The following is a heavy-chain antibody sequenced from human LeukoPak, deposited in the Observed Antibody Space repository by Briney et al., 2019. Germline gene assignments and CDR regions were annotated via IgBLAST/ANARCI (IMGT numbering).Heavy chain of an antibody. D-gene: IGHD4-17*01. J-gene: IGHJ5*01. CDR2: IKEDGSDK. CDR3: ARLKDAVTIFDC. V-gene: IGHV3-7*01. CDR1: GFTFSNYW. Sequence: GGSLRLSCIASGFTFSNYWMSWVRQAPGKGLEWVASIKEDGSDKYYVDSVKGRFTISRDNTNNSLFVQMSSLRAEDTAVYYCARLKDAVTIFDCWGQGILVTVSS.